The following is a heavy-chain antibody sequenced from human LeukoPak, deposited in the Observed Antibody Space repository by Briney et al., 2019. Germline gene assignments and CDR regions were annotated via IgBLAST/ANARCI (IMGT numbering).Heavy chain of an antibody. J-gene: IGHJ4*02. Sequence: PSETLSLTCTVSGGSISSYYWSWIRQPPGKGLEWIGYIYYSGSTNYNPSLKSRVIISIDTSKNQFSLKLSSVTAADTAVYYCARGDYGDYYFDYWGQGTLVTVSS. CDR2: IYYSGST. V-gene: IGHV4-59*01. CDR3: ARGDYGDYYFDY. CDR1: GGSISSYY. D-gene: IGHD4-17*01.